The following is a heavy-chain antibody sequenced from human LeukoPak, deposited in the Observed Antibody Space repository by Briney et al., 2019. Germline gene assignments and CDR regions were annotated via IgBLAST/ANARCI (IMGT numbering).Heavy chain of an antibody. CDR2: IYYSGST. J-gene: IGHJ5*02. D-gene: IGHD3-22*01. Sequence: SATLSLTCTVSGGSISSYYWSWIRQPPGKGLEWIGYIYYSGSTNYNPSLKSRVTISVDTSKNQFSLKLSSVTAADTAVYYCAGTPYYYDSSGYYLNWFDPWGQGTLVTVSS. CDR1: GGSISSYY. V-gene: IGHV4-59*01. CDR3: AGTPYYYDSSGYYLNWFDP.